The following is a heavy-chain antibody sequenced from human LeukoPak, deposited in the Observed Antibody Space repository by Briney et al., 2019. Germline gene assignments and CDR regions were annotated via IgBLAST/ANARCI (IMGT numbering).Heavy chain of an antibody. CDR2: INPNTGVT. V-gene: IGHV1-2*02. CDR1: GYTFTGYY. Sequence: ASVKVSCKASGYTFTGYYMHWVRQAPGQGLEWMGWINPNTGVTNYAQKFQGRVTLTRDTSTITAYMELTRLRSDDTAMYYCARDRTTVTTGYYGMDVWGQGTTLTVSS. J-gene: IGHJ6*02. CDR3: ARDRTTVTTGYYGMDV. D-gene: IGHD4-17*01.